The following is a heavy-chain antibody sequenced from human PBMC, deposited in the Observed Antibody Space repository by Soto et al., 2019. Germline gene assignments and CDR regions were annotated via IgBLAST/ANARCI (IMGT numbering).Heavy chain of an antibody. CDR1: AGSISSYY. J-gene: IGHJ4*02. V-gene: IGHV4-59*08. CDR3: ARTIAARPYFDY. D-gene: IGHD6-6*01. Sequence: SETLSLTCTVSAGSISSYYWSWIRQPPGKGLEWIGYIYYSGSTNYNPSLKSRVTISVDTSKNQFSLKLSSVTAADTAVHYCARTIAARPYFDYWGQGTLVTVSS. CDR2: IYYSGST.